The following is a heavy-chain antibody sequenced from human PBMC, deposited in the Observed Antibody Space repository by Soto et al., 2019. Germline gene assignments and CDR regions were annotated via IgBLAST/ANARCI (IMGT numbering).Heavy chain of an antibody. CDR2: IYYSGST. D-gene: IGHD3-10*01. CDR1: GFSVSRRSYC. CDR3: ARDTNVLLWFGEFANWFDP. Sequence: HSEPLSLTCPVSGFSVSRRSYCWSWIRPPPGKGLEWIGYIYYSGSTNYNPSLKSRVTISVDTSKNQFSLKLSSVTAADTAVYYCARDTNVLLWFGEFANWFDPWGQGTRVTVSA. V-gene: IGHV4-61*01. J-gene: IGHJ5*02.